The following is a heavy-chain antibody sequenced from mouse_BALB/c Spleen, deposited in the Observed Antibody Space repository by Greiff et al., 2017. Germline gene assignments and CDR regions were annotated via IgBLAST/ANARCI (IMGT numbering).Heavy chain of an antibody. CDR3: ARNGERGFAY. J-gene: IGHJ3*01. CDR2: ISSGGST. Sequence: EVQRVESGGGLVKPGGSLKLSCAASGFTFSSYAMSWVRQTPEKRLEWVASISSGGSTYYPDSVKGRFTISRDNARNILYLQMSSLRSEDTAMYYCARNGERGFAYWGQGTLVTVSA. CDR1: GFTFSSYA. V-gene: IGHV5-6-5*01.